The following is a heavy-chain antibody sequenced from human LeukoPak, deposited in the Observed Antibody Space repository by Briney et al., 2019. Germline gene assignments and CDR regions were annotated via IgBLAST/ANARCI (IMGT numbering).Heavy chain of an antibody. CDR1: GFTFSSCG. CDR2: ISRSGDST. Sequence: GGSLRLSCAASGFTFSSCGMSWVRQAPGKGLAWVSRISRSGDSTYYADSVKGRFTISRDNSKNTLYLQMNSLRAEDTAIYYCAKDYEAYYDYVWGRGYFDYWGQGTLVTVSS. V-gene: IGHV3-23*01. J-gene: IGHJ4*02. D-gene: IGHD3-16*01. CDR3: AKDYEAYYDYVWGRGYFDY.